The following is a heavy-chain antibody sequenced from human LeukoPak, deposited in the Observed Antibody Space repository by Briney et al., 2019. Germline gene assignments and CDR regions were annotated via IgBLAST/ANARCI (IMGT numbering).Heavy chain of an antibody. CDR1: GFSFSNYW. CDR2: IKQDGSEK. V-gene: IGHV3-7*01. Sequence: GGSLRLSCAASGFSFSNYWMSWVRQAPGMGLDWVANIKQDGSEKYYVDSVKGRFTISRDNAKNSLYLQMNSLRAEDTALYYCARAGTYETTWYHWGQGTLVTVSS. CDR3: ARAGTYETTWYH. D-gene: IGHD1-7*01. J-gene: IGHJ5*02.